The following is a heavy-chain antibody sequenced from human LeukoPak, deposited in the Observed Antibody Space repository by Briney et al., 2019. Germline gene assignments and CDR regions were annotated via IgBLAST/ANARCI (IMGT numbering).Heavy chain of an antibody. CDR1: GGTFSSYA. V-gene: IGHV1-69*01. J-gene: IGHJ6*03. CDR3: ARGWVDPSPGSYYYYYMDV. Sequence: ASVKVSCKASGGTFSSYAISWVRQAPGQGLEWMGGIIPIFGTANYAQKFRGRVTITADESTSTAYMELSSLRSEDTAVYYCARGWVDPSPGSYYYYYMDVWGKGTTVTVSS. D-gene: IGHD3-16*01. CDR2: IIPIFGTA.